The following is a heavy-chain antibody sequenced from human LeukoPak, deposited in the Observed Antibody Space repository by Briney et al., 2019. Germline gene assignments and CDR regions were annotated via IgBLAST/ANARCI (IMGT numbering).Heavy chain of an antibody. D-gene: IGHD3-10*01. CDR3: GGSGY. CDR1: GASISSSGYY. V-gene: IGHV4-31*03. J-gene: IGHJ4*02. CDR2: MYYSGRT. Sequence: SETLSLTCTVSGASISSSGYYWTWIRQQPGKVLEWFGSMYYSGRTYYSPSLRSRPSISLDTSKNQFSLNLISVTAADTAVYYCGGSGYWGQGTLVTVSS.